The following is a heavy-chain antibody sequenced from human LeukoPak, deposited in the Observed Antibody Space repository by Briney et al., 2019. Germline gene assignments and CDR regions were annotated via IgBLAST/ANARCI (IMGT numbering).Heavy chain of an antibody. D-gene: IGHD3-22*01. CDR2: ISGGGASL. J-gene: IGHJ4*02. CDR1: GFTFSSYG. Sequence: GGSLRLSCVVSGFTFSSYGMSWVRQAPGKGLEWVSVISGGGASLYYADSMKGRFTISRDNSKNTLYLQMNSLRAEDTAVYYCAKDSSGYSDYFDYWGQGTLVTVSS. V-gene: IGHV3-23*01. CDR3: AKDSSGYSDYFDY.